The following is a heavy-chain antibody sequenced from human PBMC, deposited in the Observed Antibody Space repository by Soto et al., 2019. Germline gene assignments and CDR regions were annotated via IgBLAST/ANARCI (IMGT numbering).Heavy chain of an antibody. V-gene: IGHV3-7*03. CDR3: TRGAGGWNYYYAMDV. CDR2: IKEDGNEK. D-gene: IGHD6-19*01. J-gene: IGHJ6*04. Sequence: GGSLRLSCAASGFPFNNYYMTWVRQASGKGLEWVASIKEDGNEKYYVDSVKGRFTISRDNAKNSLSLQMNSLRAEDTAVYFCTRGAGGWNYYYAMDVWGEGATVTVFS. CDR1: GFPFNNYY.